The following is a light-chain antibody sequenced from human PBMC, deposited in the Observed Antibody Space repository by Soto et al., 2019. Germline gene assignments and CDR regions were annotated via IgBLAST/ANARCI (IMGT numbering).Light chain of an antibody. CDR2: DNN. V-gene: IGLV1-51*01. CDR3: GTWDSSLSANVV. Sequence: QSVLTQPPSVSAAPGQKVTISCSGSSSNIGNNFVTWYQQLPGTAPKLLIYDNNKRPSGIPDRFSGSQSGTSATLGITGLQTGDEAVYYCGTWDSSLSANVVFGGGTQLTVL. J-gene: IGLJ2*01. CDR1: SSNIGNNF.